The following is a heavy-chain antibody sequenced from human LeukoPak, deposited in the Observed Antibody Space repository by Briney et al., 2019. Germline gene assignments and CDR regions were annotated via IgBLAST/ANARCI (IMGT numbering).Heavy chain of an antibody. Sequence: GGSLRLSCAASGFTFSSYARHWVRQAPGKGLEWVAVISYDGSKKYYADAVKGRFTISRDNTKNTLYMQMNSLRAEDTAVYYCARERFGSGSRYGMDVWGQGTTVTVSS. V-gene: IGHV3-30*04. D-gene: IGHD3-10*01. J-gene: IGHJ6*02. CDR3: ARERFGSGSRYGMDV. CDR2: ISYDGSKK. CDR1: GFTFSSYA.